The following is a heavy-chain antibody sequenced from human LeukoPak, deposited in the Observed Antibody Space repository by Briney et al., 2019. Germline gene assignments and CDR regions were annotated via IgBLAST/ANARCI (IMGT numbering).Heavy chain of an antibody. CDR3: ARYAYYDSSGHFDY. CDR2: IIPILGIA. D-gene: IGHD3-22*01. J-gene: IGHJ4*02. V-gene: IGHV1-69*04. Sequence: SVKVSCKASGYTFTSYGISWVRQAPGQGLEWMGRIIPILGIANYAQKFQGRVTITADKSTSTAYMELSSLRSEDTAVYYCARYAYYDSSGHFDYWGQGTLVTVSS. CDR1: GYTFTSYG.